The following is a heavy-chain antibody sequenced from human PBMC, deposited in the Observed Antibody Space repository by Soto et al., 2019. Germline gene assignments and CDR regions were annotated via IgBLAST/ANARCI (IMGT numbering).Heavy chain of an antibody. CDR3: ARAGRPGHNYSSSWYWFDP. CDR2: TYYRSKWYT. CDR1: GDSVSSDSAA. J-gene: IGHJ5*02. V-gene: IGHV6-1*01. Sequence: PSQTLSLTCAISGDSVSSDSAAWNWIRQSPSRGLERLGRTYYRSKWYTDYAVFMKSRMSINADTSKNQFSLELKSMTFEDTAVYFCARAGRPGHNYSSSWYWFDPWGQATQVTVSS. D-gene: IGHD6-13*01.